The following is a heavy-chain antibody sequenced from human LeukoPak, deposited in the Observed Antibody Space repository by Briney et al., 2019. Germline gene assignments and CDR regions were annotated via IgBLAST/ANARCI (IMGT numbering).Heavy chain of an antibody. D-gene: IGHD6-19*01. CDR3: ARDKSGNSGWYSYFDY. CDR2: ITGNKGNT. Sequence: ASVKVSCKASGYTFTNYGIHWVRQAPGQGPEWMGFITGNKGNTNYAQKFQDRVTMTADTSTSTAYMELRSLRYDDTAVYYCARDKSGNSGWYSYFDYWGQGTLVTVSS. J-gene: IGHJ4*02. V-gene: IGHV1-18*01. CDR1: GYTFTNYG.